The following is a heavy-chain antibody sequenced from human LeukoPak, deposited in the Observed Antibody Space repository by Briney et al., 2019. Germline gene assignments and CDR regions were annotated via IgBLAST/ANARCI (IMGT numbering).Heavy chain of an antibody. J-gene: IGHJ4*02. V-gene: IGHV3-30*18. D-gene: IGHD5-24*01. CDR3: AKAGDGPWYFDY. CDR1: GFTFSSYG. Sequence: GGSLRLSCAASGFTFSSYGMHWVRQAPGKGLEWVAVISYDGSNKYYADSVKGRFTIFRDNSKNTLYLQMNSLRAEDTAVYYCAKAGDGPWYFDYWGQGTLVTVSS. CDR2: ISYDGSNK.